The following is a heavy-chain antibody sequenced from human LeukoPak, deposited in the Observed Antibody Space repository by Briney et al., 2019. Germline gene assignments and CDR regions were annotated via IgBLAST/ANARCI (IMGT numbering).Heavy chain of an antibody. CDR1: GGSISSSSYY. D-gene: IGHD1-26*01. V-gene: IGHV4-39*07. CDR2: IYYSGST. CDR3: ARHSGTFYYYYYMDV. Sequence: SETLSLTCTVSGGSISSSSYYWGWFRQPPGKGLEWIGSIYYSGSTYYNPSLKSRVTISVDTSKNQFSLKLSSVTAADTAVYYCARHSGTFYYYYYMDVWGKGTSVTVPS. J-gene: IGHJ6*03.